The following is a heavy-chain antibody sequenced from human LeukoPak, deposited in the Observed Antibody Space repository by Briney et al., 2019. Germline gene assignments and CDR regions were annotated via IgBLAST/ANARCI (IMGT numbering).Heavy chain of an antibody. CDR1: GFTFSDYY. CDR3: ARYSSSWLFDP. CDR2: ISSSSYT. Sequence: GGSLRLSRAASGFTFSDYYMSWIRQAPGKGLEWVSYISSSSYTNYADSVKGRFTISRDNAKNSLYLQMNSLRAEDTAVYYCARYSSSWLFDPWGQGTLVTVSS. V-gene: IGHV3-11*03. J-gene: IGHJ5*02. D-gene: IGHD6-13*01.